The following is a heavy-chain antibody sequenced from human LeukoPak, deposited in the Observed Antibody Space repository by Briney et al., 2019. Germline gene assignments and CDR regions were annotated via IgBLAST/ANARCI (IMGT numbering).Heavy chain of an antibody. D-gene: IGHD6-6*01. CDR3: ARDGQLVLGFGDY. CDR1: GGSFSGYY. V-gene: IGHV4-34*01. Sequence: SETLSLTCAVYGGSFSGYYWSWIRQPPGKGLEWIGEINHSGSTNYNPSLKSRVTISVDTSKNQFSLNLSSVTAADTAVYYCARDGQLVLGFGDYWGQGTLVTVSS. CDR2: INHSGST. J-gene: IGHJ4*02.